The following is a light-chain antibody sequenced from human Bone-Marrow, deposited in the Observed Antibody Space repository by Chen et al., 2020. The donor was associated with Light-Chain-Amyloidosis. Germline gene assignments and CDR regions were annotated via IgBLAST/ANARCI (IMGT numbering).Light chain of an antibody. J-gene: IGLJ3*02. V-gene: IGLV3-21*02. CDR2: DDS. CDR1: NLGSTS. CDR3: QVWDRSSDRPV. Sequence: SYVLTQPSSVSVAPGQTATIAWGGNNLGSTSVHWYQQTPGQAPLLVVYDDSDRPSGIPERLSGSNSGNTATPTISRVEAGDEADYYCQVWDRSSDRPVFGGGTKLTVL.